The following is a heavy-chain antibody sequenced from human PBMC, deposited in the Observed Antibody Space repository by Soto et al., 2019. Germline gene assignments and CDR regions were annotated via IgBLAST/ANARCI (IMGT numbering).Heavy chain of an antibody. D-gene: IGHD6-19*01. CDR1: GGSISSSNW. CDR2: IYHSGST. Sequence: SETLSLTCAVSGGSISSSNWWSWVRQPPGKGLEWIGEIYHSGSTNYNPSLKSRVTISVDKSKNQFSLKLSSVTAADTAVYYCARLVVADAYYYYGMDVWGQGTTVTVSS. CDR3: ARLVVADAYYYYGMDV. J-gene: IGHJ6*02. V-gene: IGHV4-4*02.